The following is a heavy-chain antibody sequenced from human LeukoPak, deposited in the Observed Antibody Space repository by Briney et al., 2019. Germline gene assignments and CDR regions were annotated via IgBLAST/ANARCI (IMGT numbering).Heavy chain of an antibody. D-gene: IGHD5-12*01. J-gene: IGHJ4*02. CDR2: IYYSGST. Sequence: SETLSLTCTVSGGSISSYYWSWIRQPPGKGLEWIGYIYYSGSTNYNPSLKSRVTISVDTSKNQFSLKLSSVTAADTAMYYCARVSGYDWEGFYDYWVQGSLVTVSS. CDR1: GGSISSYY. V-gene: IGHV4-59*01. CDR3: ARVSGYDWEGFYDY.